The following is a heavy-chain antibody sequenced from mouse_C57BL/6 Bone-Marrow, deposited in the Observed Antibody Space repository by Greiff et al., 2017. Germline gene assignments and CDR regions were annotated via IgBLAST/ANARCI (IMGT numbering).Heavy chain of an antibody. CDR2: INPSTGGT. D-gene: IGHD2-5*01. J-gene: IGHJ3*01. CDR3: ARVGDYSNRAWFAY. CDR1: GYSFTGYY. V-gene: IGHV1-42*01. Sequence: VQLQQSGPELVKPGASVKISCKASGYSFTGYYMNWVKQSPEKSLEWIGEINPSTGGTTYNQKFKAKATLTVDKASSTAYMQLNSLTSEDSAVYYCARVGDYSNRAWFAYWGQGTLVTVSA.